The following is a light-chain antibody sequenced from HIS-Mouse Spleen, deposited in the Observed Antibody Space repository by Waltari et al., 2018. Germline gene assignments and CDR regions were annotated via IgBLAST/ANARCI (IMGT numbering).Light chain of an antibody. Sequence: DIQLTQSPSFLSASVGDRVTITCRASQGISSYLAWYQQKPGKAPKLLIYAASTLQSGVPSRFSGSGSGTEFTLTINSLQPEYFATYYCQQLNSYPPTFGQGTKVEIK. V-gene: IGKV1-9*01. CDR1: QGISSY. CDR2: AAS. CDR3: QQLNSYPPT. J-gene: IGKJ1*01.